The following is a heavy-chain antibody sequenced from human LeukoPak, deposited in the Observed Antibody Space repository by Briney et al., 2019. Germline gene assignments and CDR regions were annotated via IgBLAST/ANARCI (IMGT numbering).Heavy chain of an antibody. D-gene: IGHD3-22*01. CDR3: AAEKPNYYDSSGYYLAFDI. CDR1: GGTFSSYA. Sequence: RASVKVSCKASGGTFSSYAISWVRQAPGQGLEWMGGIIPIFGTANYAQKFQGRVTITADESTSTAYMELSSLRSEDTAVYYCAAEKPNYYDSSGYYLAFDIWGQGTMVTVSS. CDR2: IIPIFGTA. V-gene: IGHV1-69*13. J-gene: IGHJ3*02.